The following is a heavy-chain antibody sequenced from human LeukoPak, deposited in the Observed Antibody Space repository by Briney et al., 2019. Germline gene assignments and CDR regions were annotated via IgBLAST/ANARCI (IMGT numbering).Heavy chain of an antibody. Sequence: SVKVSCKASGGTFSSYAISWVRQAPGQGLEWMGGIIPIFGTANYAQKFQGRVAITTDESTSTAYMELSSLRSEDTAVYYCARDFEDCSGGSCLYYFDYWGQGTLVTVSS. D-gene: IGHD2-15*01. CDR1: GGTFSSYA. J-gene: IGHJ4*02. CDR2: IIPIFGTA. CDR3: ARDFEDCSGGSCLYYFDY. V-gene: IGHV1-69*05.